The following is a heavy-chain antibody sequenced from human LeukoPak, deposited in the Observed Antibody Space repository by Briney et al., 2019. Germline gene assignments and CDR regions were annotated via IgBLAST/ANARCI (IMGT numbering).Heavy chain of an antibody. CDR2: INPNSGGT. J-gene: IGHJ6*02. CDR3: ARDGGEHIVVVTAYGMDV. CDR1: GYTFTGYY. D-gene: IGHD2-21*02. V-gene: IGHV1-2*02. Sequence: ASVKVSCKASGYTFTGYYMHWVRQAPGQGLEWMGWINPNSGGTNYAQKFQGRVTMTRDTSISTAYMELSRLRSDDTAVYYCARDGGEHIVVVTAYGMDVWGQGTTVTVSS.